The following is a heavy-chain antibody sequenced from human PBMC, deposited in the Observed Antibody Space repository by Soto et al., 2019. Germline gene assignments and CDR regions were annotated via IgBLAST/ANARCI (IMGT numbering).Heavy chain of an antibody. CDR3: GRLGSTTWGGGDAFEI. CDR1: GFTFNSYW. D-gene: IGHD4-17*01. V-gene: IGHV3-74*03. J-gene: IGHJ3*02. CDR2: IDSDGNRI. Sequence: EVQLVQSGGGLVQPGGSLRLSCAASGFTFNSYWMHWVRQVPGKGLVWVSRIDSDGNRITYADSVKGRFTICRDNAKNTMYLQMKSLGAEDTAVYYCGRLGSTTWGGGDAFEIWGQGTMVTVSS.